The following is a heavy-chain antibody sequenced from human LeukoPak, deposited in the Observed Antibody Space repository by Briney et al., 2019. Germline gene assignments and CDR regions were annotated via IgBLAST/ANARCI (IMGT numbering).Heavy chain of an antibody. D-gene: IGHD3-16*01. V-gene: IGHV3-48*03. J-gene: IGHJ4*02. Sequence: TGGSLRLSCAASGFTFSSYEMNGVRQAPGKGLEWVSYISSSGSTIYYADSVKGRFTISRDNSKNSLYLQMNSLRAEDTAVYYCTRHTFGCLDYWRRGILVTVAS. CDR2: ISSSGSTI. CDR1: GFTFSSYE. CDR3: TRHTFGCLDY.